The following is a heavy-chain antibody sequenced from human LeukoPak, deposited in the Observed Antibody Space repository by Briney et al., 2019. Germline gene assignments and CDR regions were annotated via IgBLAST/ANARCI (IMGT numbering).Heavy chain of an antibody. D-gene: IGHD3-22*01. J-gene: IGHJ3*02. V-gene: IGHV3-33*01. CDR2: VWYGESTK. CDR1: GFTFRSYD. CDR3: AREDSSGAFDI. Sequence: PGRSLRLSCAASGFTFRSYDMHWVRQAPGKGLEWVAVVWYGESTKYYVDSVKGRFTISRDNSKNTLYLQMNSLRVEDTALYYCAREDSSGAFDIWGQGTMVTVSS.